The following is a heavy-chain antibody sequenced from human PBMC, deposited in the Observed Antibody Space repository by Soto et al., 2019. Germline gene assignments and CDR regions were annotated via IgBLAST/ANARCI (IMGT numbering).Heavy chain of an antibody. CDR3: ARGLTIFGVVIHGMDV. J-gene: IGHJ6*02. Sequence: LETLSLTCTVSGGSISSYYWSWIRQPPGKGLEWIGYIYYSGSTNYNPSLKSRVTISVDTSKNQFSLKLSSVTAADTAVYYCARGLTIFGVVIHGMDVWGQGTTVTVSS. CDR1: GGSISSYY. V-gene: IGHV4-59*01. CDR2: IYYSGST. D-gene: IGHD3-3*01.